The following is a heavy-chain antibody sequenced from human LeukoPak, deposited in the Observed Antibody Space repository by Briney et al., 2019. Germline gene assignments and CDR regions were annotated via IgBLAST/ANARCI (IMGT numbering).Heavy chain of an antibody. V-gene: IGHV4-34*01. J-gene: IGHJ4*02. CDR3: ASRYNWNERDFDY. D-gene: IGHD1-20*01. CDR1: GGSFSGYY. CDR2: INHSGST. Sequence: SETLSLTCAVYGGSFSGYYWSWIRQPPGKGLEWIGEINHSGSTNYSPSLKSRVTISVDTSKNQFSLKLSSVTAADTAVYYCASRYNWNERDFDYWGQGTLVTVSS.